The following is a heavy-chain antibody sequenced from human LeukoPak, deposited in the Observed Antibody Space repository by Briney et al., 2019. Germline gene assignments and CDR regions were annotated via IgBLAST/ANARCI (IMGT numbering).Heavy chain of an antibody. D-gene: IGHD6-19*01. CDR2: ISSSGGNT. CDR1: GXTFSDSA. J-gene: IGHJ6*02. V-gene: IGHV3-23*01. CDR3: ARYSSGPAGYGMDV. Sequence: PGGSLRLSCAASGXTFSDSAMTWVRQVPGKGLEWVSLISSSGGNTYYADSVKGRFTISRDNAKNSLYLQMNSLRAEDTAVYYCARYSSGPAGYGMDVWGQGTTVTVSS.